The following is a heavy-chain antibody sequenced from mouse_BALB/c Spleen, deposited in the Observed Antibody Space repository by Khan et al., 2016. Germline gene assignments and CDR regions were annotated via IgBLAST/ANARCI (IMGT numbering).Heavy chain of an antibody. CDR1: GFTFSSFG. J-gene: IGHJ3*01. CDR3: GRPLGNYESGWFAY. D-gene: IGHD2-1*01. V-gene: IGHV5-17*02. Sequence: EVELVESGGGLVQPGGSRKLSCAASGFTFSSFGLHWVRQAPEKGLEWVADIRSGRSAIYDEDTVTGRFTISRYNSKNSLFLQMTSSRSEDTAKSYCGRPLGNYESGWFAYWGRGTLVTVSA. CDR2: IRSGRSAI.